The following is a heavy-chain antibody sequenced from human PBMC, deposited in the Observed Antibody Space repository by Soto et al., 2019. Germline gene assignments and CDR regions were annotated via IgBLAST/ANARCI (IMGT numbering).Heavy chain of an antibody. CDR3: ARDPDPYSGSYYRI. Sequence: QVQLQESGPGLVKPSETLSLTCTVSGGSISSYYWSWIRQPPGKGLEWIGYIYYSGSTNYNPSLKSRVTISVDTSKNPFSLKLSSVTAADTAVYYCARDPDPYSGSYYRIWGQGTLVTVSS. V-gene: IGHV4-59*01. CDR1: GGSISSYY. CDR2: IYYSGST. J-gene: IGHJ4*02. D-gene: IGHD1-26*01.